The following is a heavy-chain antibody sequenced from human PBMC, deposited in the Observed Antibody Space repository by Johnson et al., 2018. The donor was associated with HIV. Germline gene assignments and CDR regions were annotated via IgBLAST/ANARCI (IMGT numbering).Heavy chain of an antibody. J-gene: IGHJ3*02. Sequence: QVQLVESGGGLVQPGRSLRLSCAASGFTFSSYGMHWVRQAPGKGLEWVAVIWYDGSNKYYADSVKGRFTISRDNSKNTLFMQMNSLRAEDTAVYYCATGPEYQLLWGADAFDIWGHGTMATVSS. CDR3: ATGPEYQLLWGADAFDI. V-gene: IGHV3-33*01. CDR2: IWYDGSNK. CDR1: GFTFSSYG. D-gene: IGHD2-2*01.